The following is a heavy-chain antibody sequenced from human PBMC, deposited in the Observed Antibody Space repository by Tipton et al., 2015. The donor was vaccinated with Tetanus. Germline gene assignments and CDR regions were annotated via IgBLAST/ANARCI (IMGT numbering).Heavy chain of an antibody. J-gene: IGHJ5*01. Sequence: SLRLSCAASGFAFRSYWMHWVRQSPGRGLMWVSRIKSDGSKTTYADSVKGRFTISRDNAKNSLYLQMNSLGYEDTAVYYCAASILMPRGDHFDSWGQGTLVTVSS. V-gene: IGHV3-74*03. CDR1: GFAFRSYW. CDR2: IKSDGSKT. CDR3: AASILMPRGDHFDS. D-gene: IGHD3-10*01.